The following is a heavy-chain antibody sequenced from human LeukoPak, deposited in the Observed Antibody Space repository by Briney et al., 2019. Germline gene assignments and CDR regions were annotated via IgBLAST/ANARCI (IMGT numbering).Heavy chain of an antibody. J-gene: IGHJ3*02. Sequence: ASVRVSCKTSGYTFTSYDITWVRQAPGQGLEWMGYISTYNYNTHHSQKFQGRVSMSTDSSSGTAYMDLQSLTSDDTAVYYCARHMREFWSRRQPGDAFDIWGQGTMVTVSS. CDR3: ARHMREFWSRRQPGDAFDI. V-gene: IGHV1-18*01. CDR2: ISTYNYNT. CDR1: GYTFTSYD. D-gene: IGHD3-3*01.